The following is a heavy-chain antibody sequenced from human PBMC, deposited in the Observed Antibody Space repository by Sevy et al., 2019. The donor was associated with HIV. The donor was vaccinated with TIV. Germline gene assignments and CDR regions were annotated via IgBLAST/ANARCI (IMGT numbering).Heavy chain of an antibody. V-gene: IGHV1-3*01. Sequence: ASVKVSCKASGYTFTSYAMHWVRQAPGQRLEWMGWINAGNGNTKYSQKFQGRVTITRDTSASTAYMELSSLRSEDTAVYYCAQVGATTSYYYYMDVWGKGTTVTVSS. CDR1: GYTFTSYA. D-gene: IGHD1-26*01. J-gene: IGHJ6*03. CDR3: AQVGATTSYYYYMDV. CDR2: INAGNGNT.